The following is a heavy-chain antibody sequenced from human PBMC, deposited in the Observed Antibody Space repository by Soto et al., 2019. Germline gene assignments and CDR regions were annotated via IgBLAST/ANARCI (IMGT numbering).Heavy chain of an antibody. Sequence: EVPLVESGGGLVQPGGSLRLSCAASGFTFSSYSMNWVRQAPGKGLEWLSYISSSISTMHYADSVKGRFTISRDNAKNSLYLQINGLRDEDTAVYYCAREVRDTAVADFDYWGQGTLVTVSS. J-gene: IGHJ4*02. CDR1: GFTFSSYS. D-gene: IGHD5-18*01. CDR3: AREVRDTAVADFDY. CDR2: ISSSISTM. V-gene: IGHV3-48*02.